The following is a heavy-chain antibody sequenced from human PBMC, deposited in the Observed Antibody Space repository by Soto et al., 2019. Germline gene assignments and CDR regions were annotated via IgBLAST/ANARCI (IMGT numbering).Heavy chain of an antibody. J-gene: IGHJ4*02. CDR2: IWYDGSNK. CDR3: ARDLATDSQRDIWSGYYIPGDY. D-gene: IGHD3-3*01. Sequence: GGSLRLSCAASGFTFSSYGMHWVRQAPGKGLEWVAVIWYDGSNKYYADSVKGRFTISRDNSKNTLYLQMNSLRAEDTAVYYCARDLATDSQRDIWSGYYIPGDYWGQGTLVTVSS. CDR1: GFTFSSYG. V-gene: IGHV3-33*01.